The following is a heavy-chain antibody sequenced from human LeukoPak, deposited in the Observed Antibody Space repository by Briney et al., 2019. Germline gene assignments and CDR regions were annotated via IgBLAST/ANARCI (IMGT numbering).Heavy chain of an antibody. CDR3: TRSASSAPEYFDL. D-gene: IGHD6-25*01. CDR1: GYIFTSYW. Sequence: GESLKISRKGSGYIFTSYWIGWVRQMPGKGLEWMGIIYPGDSDTRYSPSFQGQVTISADKSISTAYLQWSSLKASDTAMYYCTRSASSAPEYFDLWGQGTLVTVSS. J-gene: IGHJ1*01. CDR2: IYPGDSDT. V-gene: IGHV5-51*01.